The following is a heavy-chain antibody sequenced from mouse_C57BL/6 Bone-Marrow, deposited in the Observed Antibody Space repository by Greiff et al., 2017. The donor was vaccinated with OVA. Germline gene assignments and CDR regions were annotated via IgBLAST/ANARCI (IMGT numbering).Heavy chain of an antibody. CDR3: ARLRGMGLRLLYYFDY. Sequence: VHLVESGAELVKPGASVKISCKASGYAFSSYWMNWVKQRPGKGLEWIGQIYPGDGDTNYNGKFKGKATLTADKSSSTAYMQLSSLTSEDSAVYFWARLRGMGLRLLYYFDYWGQGTTLTVSS. CDR1: GYAFSSYW. CDR2: IYPGDGDT. J-gene: IGHJ2*01. D-gene: IGHD2-4*01. V-gene: IGHV1-80*01.